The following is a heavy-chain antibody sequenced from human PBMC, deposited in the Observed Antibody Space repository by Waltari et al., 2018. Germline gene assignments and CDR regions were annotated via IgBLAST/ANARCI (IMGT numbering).Heavy chain of an antibody. Sequence: QVQLQESGPGLVKPSETLSLTCAVSGYSISSGYYWGWLRQPPGKGLEWIGSIYHSGSTYYNPSLKSRVTISVDTSKNQFSLKLSSVTAADTAVYYCARAIAAAGTGWFDPWGQGTLVTVSS. V-gene: IGHV4-38-2*01. CDR3: ARAIAAAGTGWFDP. D-gene: IGHD6-13*01. J-gene: IGHJ5*02. CDR1: GYSISSGYY. CDR2: IYHSGST.